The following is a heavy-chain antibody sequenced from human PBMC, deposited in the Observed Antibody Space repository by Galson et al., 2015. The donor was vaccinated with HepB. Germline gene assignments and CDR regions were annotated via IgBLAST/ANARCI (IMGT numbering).Heavy chain of an antibody. V-gene: IGHV3-48*04. CDR1: GFTFSSYT. J-gene: IGHJ3*02. Sequence: SLRLSCAASGFTFSSYTMSWVRQTPGKGLQWVSYISTNGATIYYEDSVKGRFTVARDNARNAVFLQMTSLRAEDTAVYYCATTKFGNGAYWTLEIWGQGTLVTVSS. D-gene: IGHD4/OR15-4a*01. CDR3: ATTKFGNGAYWTLEI. CDR2: ISTNGATI.